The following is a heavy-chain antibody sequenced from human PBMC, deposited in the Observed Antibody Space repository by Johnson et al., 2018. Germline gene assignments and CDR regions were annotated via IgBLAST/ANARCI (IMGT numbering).Heavy chain of an antibody. CDR3: AKAPVGWLGEGAEYFQH. D-gene: IGHD3-3*01. CDR2: ISWTSGSI. Sequence: EVQLVQSGGGLVQPGRSLRLSCAASGFTFDDYAMHWVRQAPGKGLEWVSGISWTSGSIGYADSVKGRFTISRDNAKNSLYLQMNSLRAEDTALYYCAKAPVGWLGEGAEYFQHWGQGTLVTVSS. CDR1: GFTFDDYA. J-gene: IGHJ1*01. V-gene: IGHV3-9*01.